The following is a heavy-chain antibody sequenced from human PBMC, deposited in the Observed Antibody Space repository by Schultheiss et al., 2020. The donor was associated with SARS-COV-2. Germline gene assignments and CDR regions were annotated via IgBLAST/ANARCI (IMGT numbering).Heavy chain of an antibody. D-gene: IGHD5-24*01. J-gene: IGHJ4*02. CDR2: IYSGGST. CDR1: GFTVSSNY. V-gene: IGHV3-66*02. CDR3: ARVKRWLQSLYFDY. Sequence: GGSLRLSCAASGFTVSSNYMSWVRQAPGKGLEWVSVIYSGGSTYYADSVKGRFTISRDNSKNTLYLQMNSLRAEDTAVYYCARVKRWLQSLYFDYWGQGTLVTVSS.